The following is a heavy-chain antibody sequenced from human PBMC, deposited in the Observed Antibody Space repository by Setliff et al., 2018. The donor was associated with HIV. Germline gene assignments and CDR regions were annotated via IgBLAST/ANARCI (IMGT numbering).Heavy chain of an antibody. CDR3: ASLYYISSWTSYFDS. Sequence: SETLSLTCTVSAYSVRNGYYWGWIRQSPGEGLEWIGNVYYDGTTYYNPSLKSRVTLSVDTSKNQFSLELSSVTASDTAVYRCASLYYISSWTSYFDSWGQGTLVTVSS. J-gene: IGHJ4*02. CDR2: VYYDGTT. D-gene: IGHD3-10*01. V-gene: IGHV4-38-2*02. CDR1: AYSVRNGYY.